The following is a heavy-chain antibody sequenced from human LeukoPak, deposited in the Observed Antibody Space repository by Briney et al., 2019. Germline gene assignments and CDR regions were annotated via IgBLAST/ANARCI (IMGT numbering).Heavy chain of an antibody. D-gene: IGHD3-10*01. CDR2: INQDGSEK. J-gene: IGHJ4*02. V-gene: IGHV3-7*04. CDR3: AKDSSANY. Sequence: GGSLRLSCEASGFTFSTSWMSWARQAPGKGLECVANINQDGSEKYYVDSVKGRFTVSRDNAKNSLYLQMNSLRADDTAVYYCAKDSSANYWGQGTLVTVSS. CDR1: GFTFSTSW.